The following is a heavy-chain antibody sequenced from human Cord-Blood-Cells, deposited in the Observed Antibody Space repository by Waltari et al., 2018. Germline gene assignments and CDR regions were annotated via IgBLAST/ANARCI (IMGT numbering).Heavy chain of an antibody. J-gene: IGHJ5*02. CDR3: ARPHYGDYGWFDP. D-gene: IGHD4-17*01. CDR1: GGSFSGHY. V-gene: IGHV4-34*01. Sequence: QVQLQQWGAGLLKTSETLSLTCAVYGGSFSGHYWSWTRQPPGKGLEWIGEINHSGSTNYNPSLKSRVTISVDTSKNQFSLKLSSVTAADTAVYYCARPHYGDYGWFDPWGQGTLVTVSS. CDR2: INHSGST.